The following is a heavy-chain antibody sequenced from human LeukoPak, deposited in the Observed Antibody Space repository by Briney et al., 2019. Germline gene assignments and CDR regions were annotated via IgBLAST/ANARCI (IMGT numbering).Heavy chain of an antibody. J-gene: IGHJ4*02. D-gene: IGHD3-3*01. CDR3: SRRIFGGIDY. CDR1: GFTFSRYL. Sequence: PGGSLRLSCAASGFTFSRYLMHWVRQTPGGGLVWVAHINDVESSTGYADSLKGQFTLSRDNAKDTLYLQMNSLRVADKAVYYCSRRIFGGIDYWGQGTLVTVSS. V-gene: IGHV3-74*01. CDR2: INDVESST.